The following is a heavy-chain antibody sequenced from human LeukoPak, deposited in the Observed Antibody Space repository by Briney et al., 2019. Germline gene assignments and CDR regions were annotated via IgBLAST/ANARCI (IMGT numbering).Heavy chain of an antibody. CDR3: ARGPNGRWFDP. D-gene: IGHD1-1*01. CDR2: IYYSGST. J-gene: IGHJ5*02. CDR1: GGSISSGGYY. Sequence: PSETLSLTCTVSGGSISSGGYYWSWIRQHPGKGLEWIGYIYYSGSTYYNPSLKSRVTISVDTSKNQFSLKLSSVTAADTAVYYCARGPNGRWFDPWGQGTLVTVSS. V-gene: IGHV4-31*03.